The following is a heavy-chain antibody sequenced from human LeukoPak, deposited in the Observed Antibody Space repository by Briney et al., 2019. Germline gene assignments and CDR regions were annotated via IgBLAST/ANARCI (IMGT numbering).Heavy chain of an antibody. Sequence: ASVKVSCKASGYTFTGYYMHWVRQAPGQGLEWMGWINPNSGGTNYAQKFQGRVTMTRDTSISTAYMELSRLRSDDTAVYYCARATDFDWHYDYWGQGTLVTVSS. CDR1: GYTFTGYY. V-gene: IGHV1-2*02. CDR2: INPNSGGT. D-gene: IGHD3-9*01. CDR3: ARATDFDWHYDY. J-gene: IGHJ4*02.